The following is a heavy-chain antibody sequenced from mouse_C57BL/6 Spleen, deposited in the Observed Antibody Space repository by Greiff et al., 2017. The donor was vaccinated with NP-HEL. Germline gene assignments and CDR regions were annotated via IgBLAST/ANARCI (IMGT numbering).Heavy chain of an antibody. CDR1: GYTFTDYE. V-gene: IGHV1-15*01. J-gene: IGHJ4*01. CDR3: TRWATVVARGYAMDY. CDR2: IDPETGGT. D-gene: IGHD1-1*01. Sequence: QVQLQQSGAELVRPGASVTLSCKASGYTFTDYEMHWVKQTPVHGLEWIGAIDPETGGTAYNQQLKGKAILTAGKSSRTAYLELRSLTSEDSAVYYCTRWATVVARGYAMDYWGQGTSVTVSS.